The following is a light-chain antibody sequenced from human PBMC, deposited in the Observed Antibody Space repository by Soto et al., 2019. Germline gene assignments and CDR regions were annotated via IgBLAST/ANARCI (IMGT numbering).Light chain of an antibody. V-gene: IGKV1-5*03. J-gene: IGKJ1*01. CDR2: KAS. CDR1: QTISSW. CDR3: QHYNSYSEA. Sequence: DIQMTQSPSTLSGSVGDRVTITCRASQTISSWLAWYQQKPGKAPKLLIYKASTLTSGVPSRFSGSGSGTDFTLTISSLQPDDFATYYCQHYNSYSEAFGQGTKVDIK.